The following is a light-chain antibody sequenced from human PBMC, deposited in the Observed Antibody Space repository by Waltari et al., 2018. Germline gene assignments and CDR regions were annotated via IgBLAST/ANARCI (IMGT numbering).Light chain of an antibody. CDR2: GTV. V-gene: IGKV3-20*01. CDR3: QQYDNSPLT. J-gene: IGKJ4*01. Sequence: EIVLTQSPGTLSLSPGKGATLSCRTSQTIRTTYLAWYQQKPGQAPTLLIYGTVSRATCIPDRFTGSGSGTDFSLTISGLEPEEFATYYCQQYDNSPLTFGGGTKVEIK. CDR1: QTIRTTY.